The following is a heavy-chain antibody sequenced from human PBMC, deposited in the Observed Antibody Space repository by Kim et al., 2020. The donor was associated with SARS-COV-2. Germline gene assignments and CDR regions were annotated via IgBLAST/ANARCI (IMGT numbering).Heavy chain of an antibody. D-gene: IGHD3-16*02. CDR3: AKLGYDYVWGSYPGDAFDI. J-gene: IGHJ3*02. Sequence: GRFTISRDNSKNTLYLQMNSLRAEDTAVYYCAKLGYDYVWGSYPGDAFDIWGQGTMVTVSS. V-gene: IGHV3-30*02.